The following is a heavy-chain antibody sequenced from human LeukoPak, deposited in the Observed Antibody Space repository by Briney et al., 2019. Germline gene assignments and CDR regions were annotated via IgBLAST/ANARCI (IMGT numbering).Heavy chain of an antibody. J-gene: IGHJ2*01. CDR3: ARGYDGSGYYYRNWYFDL. V-gene: IGHV4-59*08. Sequence: SETLSLTCTVSGVSISSYYWSWIRQPPGKGLEWIGYSYYSGSTNYNPSLKSRVTISVDTSKNQFSLKLSSVTAADTAVYYCARGYDGSGYYYRNWYFDLWGRGTLVTVSS. CDR1: GVSISSYY. D-gene: IGHD3-22*01. CDR2: SYYSGST.